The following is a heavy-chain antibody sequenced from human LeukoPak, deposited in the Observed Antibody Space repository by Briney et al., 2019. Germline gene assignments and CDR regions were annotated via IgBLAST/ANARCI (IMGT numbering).Heavy chain of an antibody. Sequence: ASVKVSCKASGYTFTSYYMHWVRQAPGQGLEWMGIINPSGGSTSYAQKFQGRVTMTRDMSTSTAYMELSSLRSEDTAVYYCAAVSITMVRGVTLNYYGMDVWGQGTTVTVSS. J-gene: IGHJ6*02. CDR2: INPSGGST. CDR3: AAVSITMVRGVTLNYYGMDV. CDR1: GYTFTSYY. D-gene: IGHD3-10*01. V-gene: IGHV1-46*01.